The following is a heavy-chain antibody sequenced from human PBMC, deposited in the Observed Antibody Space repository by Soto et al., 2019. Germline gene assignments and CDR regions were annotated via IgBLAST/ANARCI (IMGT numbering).Heavy chain of an antibody. CDR2: INPNSGGT. CDR3: ARVPPDYYYYGMDV. Sequence: ASVKVSCKATGYTFTGYYMHWVRQAPGQGLEWMGWINPNSGGTNYAQKFQGRVTMTRDTSISTAYMELSRLRSDDTAVYYCARVPPDYYYYGMDVWGQGTTVTVSS. J-gene: IGHJ6*02. CDR1: GYTFTGYY. V-gene: IGHV1-2*02.